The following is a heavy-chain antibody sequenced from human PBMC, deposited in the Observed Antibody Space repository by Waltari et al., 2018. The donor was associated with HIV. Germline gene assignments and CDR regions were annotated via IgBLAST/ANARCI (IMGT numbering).Heavy chain of an antibody. D-gene: IGHD6-13*01. J-gene: IGHJ6*02. CDR1: GFPVSSNY. CDR3: WSSSQTLGHKEYYYGMDV. Sequence: EVQLVESGGGLVQPGGSLRLSCAASGFPVSSNYMSWVRQAPGKGLEWVSVIYSGGSTYYADSVKGRFTISRDNSKNTLYLQMNSLRAEDTAVYYCWSSSQTLGHKEYYYGMDVWGQGTTVTVSS. CDR2: IYSGGST. V-gene: IGHV3-66*01.